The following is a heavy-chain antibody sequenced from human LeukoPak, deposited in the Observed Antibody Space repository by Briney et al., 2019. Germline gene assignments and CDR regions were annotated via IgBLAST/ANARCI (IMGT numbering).Heavy chain of an antibody. D-gene: IGHD3-22*01. V-gene: IGHV1-69*13. J-gene: IGHJ4*02. CDR3: ARTGPDSSGYCPDY. CDR1: GGTFSSYA. Sequence: ASVKVSCKASGGTFSSYAISWVRQASGQGLEWMGGIIPIFGTANYAQKFQGRVTITADESTSTAYMELSSLRSEDTAVYYCARTGPDSSGYCPDYWGQGTLVTVSS. CDR2: IIPIFGTA.